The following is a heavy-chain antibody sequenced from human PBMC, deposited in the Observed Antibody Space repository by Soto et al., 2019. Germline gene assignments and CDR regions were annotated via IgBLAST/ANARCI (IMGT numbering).Heavy chain of an antibody. V-gene: IGHV3-7*03. D-gene: IGHD6-19*01. J-gene: IGHJ4*02. CDR1: GFTFSGYW. CDR2: IKHDGSVQ. CDR3: ARAPYSNGWYRFDL. Sequence: QLVESGGGLVQPGGSLRLSCEASGFTFSGYWMSWVRQAPGKGLEWVADIKHDGSVQYYVDSVKGRFTISRDNDKKLLYLQMNGLRAEDTALYYCARAPYSNGWYRFDLWGQGTLVTVSS.